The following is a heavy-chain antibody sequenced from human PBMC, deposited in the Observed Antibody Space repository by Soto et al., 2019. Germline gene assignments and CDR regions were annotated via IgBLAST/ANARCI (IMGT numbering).Heavy chain of an antibody. CDR1: GYTFTSYG. CDR3: ARSPVGSSSWYPDGFDY. D-gene: IGHD6-13*01. Sequence: QVQLVQSGAEVKKPGASVKVSCKASGYTFTSYGIIWVRQAPGQGLEWMGWISAYNGNTNYAQKLQGRVTMTTDTSTSTAYMELRSLRSDDTAVYYCARSPVGSSSWYPDGFDYWGQGTLVTVSS. J-gene: IGHJ4*02. CDR2: ISAYNGNT. V-gene: IGHV1-18*01.